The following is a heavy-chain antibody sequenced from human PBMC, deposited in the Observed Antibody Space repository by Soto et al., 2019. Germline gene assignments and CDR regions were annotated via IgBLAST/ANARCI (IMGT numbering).Heavy chain of an antibody. D-gene: IGHD3-3*01. Sequence: GASVKVSCKASGYTFTSYGISWVRQAPGQGLEWMGWIRTYNHNTNYAQKLQGRVTVTTDTSTSTAYMELRSLRSDDTAVYYCARGTPPLEPFDYWGQGTLVTVSS. CDR2: IRTYNHNT. J-gene: IGHJ4*02. V-gene: IGHV1-18*01. CDR1: GYTFTSYG. CDR3: ARGTPPLEPFDY.